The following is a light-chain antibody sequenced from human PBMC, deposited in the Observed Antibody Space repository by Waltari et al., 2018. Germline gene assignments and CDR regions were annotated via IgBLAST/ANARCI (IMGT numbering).Light chain of an antibody. V-gene: IGLV1-40*01. CDR2: GNS. CDR3: QSYDSSLSGPVV. Sequence: QSVLTQPPSVSGAPGQRVTISCTGSSSNIGAGYAVHWYQQLPGTAPKLLIYGNSNRPSGVPDRFSGSKSGTSASLAITGLQAEDEADYYCQSYDSSLSGPVVFGGGTKLIVL. J-gene: IGLJ2*01. CDR1: SSNIGAGYA.